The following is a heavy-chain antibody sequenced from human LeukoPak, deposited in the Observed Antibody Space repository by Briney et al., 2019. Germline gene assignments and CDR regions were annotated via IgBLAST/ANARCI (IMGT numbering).Heavy chain of an antibody. CDR2: IYHSGST. D-gene: IGHD6-19*01. Sequence: SETLSLTCAVSGYSISSGYYWGWIRQPPGKGLEWIGSIYHSGSTYYNPSLKSRVTISVDTSKNQSSLKLSSVTAADTAVYYCARKGVAVASFVYWGQGTLVTVSS. CDR1: GYSISSGYY. J-gene: IGHJ4*02. CDR3: ARKGVAVASFVY. V-gene: IGHV4-38-2*01.